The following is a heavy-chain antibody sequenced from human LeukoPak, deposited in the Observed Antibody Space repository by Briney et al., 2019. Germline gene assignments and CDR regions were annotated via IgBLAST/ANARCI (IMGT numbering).Heavy chain of an antibody. Sequence: PGGSLRLSCAASGFTFSSYAMSWVRQAPGKGLEWVSAISGSVGSTYYADSVKGRFTISRDNSKNTLYLQMNSLRAEDTAVYYCANRGIAVAGSANTFDIWGQGTMVTVSS. V-gene: IGHV3-23*01. CDR2: ISGSVGST. D-gene: IGHD6-19*01. J-gene: IGHJ3*02. CDR1: GFTFSSYA. CDR3: ANRGIAVAGSANTFDI.